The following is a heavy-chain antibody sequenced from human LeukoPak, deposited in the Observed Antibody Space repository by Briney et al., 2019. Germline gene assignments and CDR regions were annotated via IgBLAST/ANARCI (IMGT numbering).Heavy chain of an antibody. D-gene: IGHD6-19*01. CDR3: ARIAVAGNSRGMINLFDY. J-gene: IGHJ4*02. Sequence: SETLSLTCTVSGGSITSYYWSWFRQPPGKGLEWIGSIYYSGSTYYNPSLKSRVTISVDTSKNQFSLKLSSVTAADTAVYYCARIAVAGNSRGMINLFDYWGQGTLVTVSS. CDR1: GGSITSYY. CDR2: IYYSGST. V-gene: IGHV4-59*12.